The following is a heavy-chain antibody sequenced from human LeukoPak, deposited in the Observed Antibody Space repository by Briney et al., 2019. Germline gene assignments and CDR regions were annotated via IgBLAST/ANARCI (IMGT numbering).Heavy chain of an antibody. CDR3: AKLFYTNYYNVMDV. V-gene: IGHV3-23*01. D-gene: IGHD2-8*01. Sequence: PGGSLRLSCAASGFTFSSYTMHWVRQAPGKGLEWVSSIHESGGNTYYAASVKGRFTISRDNSKNTLYLQMNSLRAEDTAVYYCAKLFYTNYYNVMDVWGQGTTVTVSS. CDR2: IHESGGNT. J-gene: IGHJ6*02. CDR1: GFTFSSYT.